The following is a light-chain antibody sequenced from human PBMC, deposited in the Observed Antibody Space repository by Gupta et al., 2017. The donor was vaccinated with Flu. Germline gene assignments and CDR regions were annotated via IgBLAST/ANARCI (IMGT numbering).Light chain of an antibody. CDR3: QQYGSSPRT. V-gene: IGKV3-20*01. Sequence: EIVLTQSPGTLSLSPGERATLSCRASQSVRNNYLAWYQQKPGQAPRLLIYGASSRATGIPDRFSGSGSGTDFPLTISRLEPEDFAFYYCQQYGSSPRTFGQGTKVEIK. CDR2: GAS. CDR1: QSVRNNY. J-gene: IGKJ1*01.